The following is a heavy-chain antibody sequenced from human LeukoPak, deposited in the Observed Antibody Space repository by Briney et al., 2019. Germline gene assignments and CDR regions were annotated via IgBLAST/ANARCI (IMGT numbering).Heavy chain of an antibody. J-gene: IGHJ3*02. CDR2: ISSNGGST. D-gene: IGHD3-10*01. V-gene: IGHV3-64D*09. CDR3: VQALISVAGSGAFDI. CDR1: GGTFSSHA. Sequence: GGSLRLSCSASGGTFSSHAMNWVRQAPGKGLEYVAVISSNGGSTYYADSVKGRFTISRDNSKNTLYLQMSSMRADDTAVYYCVQALISVAGSGAFDIWGQGTMVTVSS.